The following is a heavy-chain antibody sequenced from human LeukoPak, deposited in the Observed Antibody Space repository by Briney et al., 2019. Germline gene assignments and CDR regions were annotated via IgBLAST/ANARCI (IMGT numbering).Heavy chain of an antibody. CDR2: ISYDGSKK. D-gene: IGHD6-19*01. Sequence: GGSLRLSCTASGLTFSSYGMHWVRQAPGKGLEWVAVISYDGSKKYYADSVKGRFTISRDNSKNTLYLQMNSLRAEDTAVYYCARGYSSGRTDWFDPWGQGTLVTVSS. CDR3: ARGYSSGRTDWFDP. CDR1: GLTFSSYG. J-gene: IGHJ5*02. V-gene: IGHV3-30*19.